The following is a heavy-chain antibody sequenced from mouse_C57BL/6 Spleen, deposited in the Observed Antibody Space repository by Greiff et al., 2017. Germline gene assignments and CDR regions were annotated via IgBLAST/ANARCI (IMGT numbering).Heavy chain of an antibody. CDR3: ARGYFDY. Sequence: QVQLQQSGAELVRPGTSVKVSCKASGYAFTNYLIEWVKQRPGQGLEWIGRIDPANGNTKYAPKFQGKATITADTSSNTAYLQLSSLTSEDTAIYYCARGYFDYWGQGTTLTVSS. V-gene: IGHV1-54*02. J-gene: IGHJ2*01. CDR1: GYAFTNYL. CDR2: IDPANGNT.